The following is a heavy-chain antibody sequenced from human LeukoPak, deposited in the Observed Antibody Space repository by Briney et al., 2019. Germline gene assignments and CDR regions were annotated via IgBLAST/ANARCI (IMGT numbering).Heavy chain of an antibody. CDR2: INPNSGGT. J-gene: IGHJ2*01. D-gene: IGHD4-17*01. Sequence: ASVKVSCKASGYTFTGYYMHWVRQAPGQGLEWMGWINPNSGGTNYAQKFQGRVTMTRDTSISTAYMELSRLRSDDTAVYYCARGTVTFSYWYFDVWGRGTLVTVSS. CDR1: GYTFTGYY. V-gene: IGHV1-2*02. CDR3: ARGTVTFSYWYFDV.